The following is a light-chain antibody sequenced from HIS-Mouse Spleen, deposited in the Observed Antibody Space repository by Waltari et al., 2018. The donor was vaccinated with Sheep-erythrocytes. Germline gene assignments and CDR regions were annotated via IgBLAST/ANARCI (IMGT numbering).Light chain of an antibody. J-gene: IGLJ3*02. V-gene: IGLV2-14*03. CDR1: SSDVGGYNY. Sequence: QSALTQPASVSGSPGQSITIPCTGTSSDVGGYNYVSWYQQHPGKAPKLMIYDVSNRPSGVSNRFSGSKSGNTASLTISGLQAEDEADYYCCSYAGSSTPWVFGGGTKLTVL. CDR2: DVS. CDR3: CSYAGSSTPWV.